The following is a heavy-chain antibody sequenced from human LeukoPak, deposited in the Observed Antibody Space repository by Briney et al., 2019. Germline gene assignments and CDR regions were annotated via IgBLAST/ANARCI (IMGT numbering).Heavy chain of an antibody. CDR2: IKPDGSQI. CDR3: ARGGAVAGRFNY. J-gene: IGHJ4*02. V-gene: IGHV3-7*01. CDR1: GFTFSTYW. Sequence: GALRLSCAASGFTFSTYWMTWVRQAPGKGREWVANIKPDGSQIYYVDSVKGRFTISRDNAKNSLYLQMNSLRAEDTAMYYCARGGAVAGRFNYWGQGALVTVSS. D-gene: IGHD6-19*01.